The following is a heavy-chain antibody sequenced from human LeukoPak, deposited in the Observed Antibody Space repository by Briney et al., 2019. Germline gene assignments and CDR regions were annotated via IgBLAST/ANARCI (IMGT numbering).Heavy chain of an antibody. D-gene: IGHD3-22*01. CDR2: ISYDGSNK. CDR3: AKEVAGYYDSSGYYRALDY. V-gene: IGHV3-30*18. J-gene: IGHJ4*02. CDR1: GFTFSSYA. Sequence: GGSLRLSCAASGFTFSSYAMSWVRQAPGKGLEWVAVISYDGSNKYYADSVKGRFTISRDNSKNTLYLQMNSLRAEDTAVYYCAKEVAGYYDSSGYYRALDYWGQGTLVTVSS.